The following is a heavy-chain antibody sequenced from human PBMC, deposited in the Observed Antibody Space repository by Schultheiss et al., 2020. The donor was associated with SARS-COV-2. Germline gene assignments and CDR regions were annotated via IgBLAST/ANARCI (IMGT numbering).Heavy chain of an antibody. CDR3: ARDVVPAATPYYYYGMDV. Sequence: GGSLRLSCAASGFTFSSYGMHWVRQAPGKGLEWVAVIYSGGSTYYADSVKGRFTISRDNSKNTLYLQMNSLRAEDTAVYYCARDVVPAATPYYYYGMDVWGQGTTVTVSS. J-gene: IGHJ6*02. CDR1: GFTFSSYG. CDR2: IYSGGST. D-gene: IGHD2-2*01. V-gene: IGHV3-NL1*01.